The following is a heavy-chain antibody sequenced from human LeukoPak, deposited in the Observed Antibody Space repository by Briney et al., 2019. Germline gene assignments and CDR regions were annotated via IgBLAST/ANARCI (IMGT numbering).Heavy chain of an antibody. V-gene: IGHV3-66*02. J-gene: IGHJ6*03. CDR3: VRGGANPNFAYMDV. CDR1: GFTVSSNY. D-gene: IGHD4/OR15-4a*01. Sequence: GGSLRLSCAASGFTVSSNYMSWVRQAPGKGLEWVSVIYSGGSTYYAESVKGRFTISRDSPKNTLNLQMSSLRAEDTAVYFCVRGGANPNFAYMDVWGEGTTVTVSS. CDR2: IYSGGST.